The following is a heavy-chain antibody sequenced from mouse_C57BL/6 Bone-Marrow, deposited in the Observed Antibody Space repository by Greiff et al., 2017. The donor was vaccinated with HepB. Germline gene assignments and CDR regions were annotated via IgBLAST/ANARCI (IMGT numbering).Heavy chain of an antibody. CDR1: GFTFTDYY. CDR3: ARYKVFYAMDY. V-gene: IGHV7-3*01. Sequence: VQLVESGGGLVQPGGSLSLSCAASGFTFTDYYMSWVRQPPGKALEWLGFIRNKANGYTTEYSASVKGRFTISRDNSQSILYLQMNALRAEDSATYYCARYKVFYAMDYWGQGTSVTVSS. CDR2: IRNKANGYTT. J-gene: IGHJ4*01.